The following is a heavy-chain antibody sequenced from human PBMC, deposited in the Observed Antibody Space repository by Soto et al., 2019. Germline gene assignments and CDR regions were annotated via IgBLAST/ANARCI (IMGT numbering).Heavy chain of an antibody. Sequence: GGSLRLSCAASGFTFSSYAMSWVRQAPGKGLEWVSAISGSGSSTYYADSVKGRFTISRDNSKNTLYLQMNSLRAEDTAVYYCANTSLGDYEMLTGYSSFDYWGQGTLVTVSS. D-gene: IGHD3-9*01. CDR2: ISGSGSST. J-gene: IGHJ4*02. CDR1: GFTFSSYA. CDR3: ANTSLGDYEMLTGYSSFDY. V-gene: IGHV3-23*01.